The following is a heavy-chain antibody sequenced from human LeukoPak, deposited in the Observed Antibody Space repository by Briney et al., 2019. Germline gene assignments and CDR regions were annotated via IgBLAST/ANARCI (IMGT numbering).Heavy chain of an antibody. CDR1: GYTFTSYG. J-gene: IGHJ5*02. D-gene: IGHD6-13*01. Sequence: ASVKVSCKASGYTFTSYGINWVRHAPGQGLEWMGWISTYDANTEYAQKLQGRVTMTTDTSTSTAYMEVRSLRSDDAAVYYCARDGRGHWDTSRWYLGNWFDPWGQGTLVTVSS. V-gene: IGHV1-18*01. CDR3: ARDGRGHWDTSRWYLGNWFDP. CDR2: ISTYDANT.